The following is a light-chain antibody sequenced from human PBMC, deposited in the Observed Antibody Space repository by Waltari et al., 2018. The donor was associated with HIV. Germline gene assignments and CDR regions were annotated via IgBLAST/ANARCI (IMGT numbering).Light chain of an antibody. Sequence: QSVLTQPPSASGAPGQSVTIPCTASRSNIGAGYDVHSYQQLPGTAPQLLTYCMSNRPAAGLDRFSGAKAAPSASLPITGLQAEDEADDYCQSYYSSLSSSVFGGGTKLTVL. CDR1: RSNIGAGYD. V-gene: IGLV1-40*01. CDR3: QSYYSSLSSSV. CDR2: CMS. J-gene: IGLJ3*02.